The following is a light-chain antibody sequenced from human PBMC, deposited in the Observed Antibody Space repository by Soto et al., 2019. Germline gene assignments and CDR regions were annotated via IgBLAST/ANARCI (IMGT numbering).Light chain of an antibody. V-gene: IGKV1-5*03. Sequence: DIQMTQSPSTLSGSVGDRVTITFRASQTISSWLAWYQQEPGKAPKLLIYKASTLKSGVPSRFSGSGSGTEFTLTISSLQPDDFATYYCQHYNSYSEAFGQGTRWIS. CDR3: QHYNSYSEA. CDR2: KAS. CDR1: QTISSW. J-gene: IGKJ1*01.